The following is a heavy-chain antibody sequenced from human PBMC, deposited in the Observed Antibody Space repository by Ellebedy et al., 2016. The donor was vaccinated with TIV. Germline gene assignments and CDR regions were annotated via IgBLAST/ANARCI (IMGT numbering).Heavy chain of an antibody. Sequence: SVKGRFTTSRDNAENSLYLQMNSLRAEDTAVYYCARLGVIAAAGASDYWGQGTLVIVSS. V-gene: IGHV3-11*01. CDR3: ARLGVIAAAGASDY. D-gene: IGHD6-13*01. J-gene: IGHJ4*02.